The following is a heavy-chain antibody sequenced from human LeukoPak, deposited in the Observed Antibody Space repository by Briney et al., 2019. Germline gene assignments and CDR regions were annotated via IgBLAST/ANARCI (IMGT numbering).Heavy chain of an antibody. CDR1: GYTFTSYG. CDR2: ISAYNGNT. J-gene: IGHJ6*03. D-gene: IGHD1-26*01. V-gene: IGHV1-18*01. Sequence: ASVKVSCKASGYTFTSYGISWVRQAPGQGLEWMGWISAYNGNTNYAQKLQGRVTMTTDTSTSTAYMELRSLRSDDTAVYYCARVRWSGSYLPSDYYYYYMDVWGKGTTVTVSS. CDR3: ARVRWSGSYLPSDYYYYYMDV.